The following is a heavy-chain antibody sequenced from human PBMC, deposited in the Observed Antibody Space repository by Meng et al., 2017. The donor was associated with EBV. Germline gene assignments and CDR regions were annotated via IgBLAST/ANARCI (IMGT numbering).Heavy chain of an antibody. CDR3: ARSRSSPDVPLDY. CDR2: INLNSGGT. D-gene: IGHD6-19*01. J-gene: IGHJ4*02. Sequence: QVQLVQSGAEVKKPGASVKVSCKASGYTFTGYYMHWVRQAPGQGLEWMGRINLNSGGTNYAQKFQDRVTMTRDTSISTAYMELSRLRSDDTAVYYCARSRSSPDVPLDYWGQGTLVTVSS. V-gene: IGHV1-2*06. CDR1: GYTFTGYY.